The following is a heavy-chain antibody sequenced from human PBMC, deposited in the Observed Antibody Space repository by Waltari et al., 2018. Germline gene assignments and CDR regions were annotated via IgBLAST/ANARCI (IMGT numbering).Heavy chain of an antibody. CDR2: VKEDEAEK. CDR1: GLSCRPYW. V-gene: IGHV3-7*01. CDR3: ARVSFWSGFYFDE. D-gene: IGHD3-3*01. Sequence: LVESGGGLVQSGGSRRVASAASGLSCRPYWMSWVRRAPGKGLGWVASVKEDEAEKYYVDSVKGRFTISRDNAKNSLHLQMNSLRVEDTAEYYCARVSFWSGFYFDEWGQGTVVTVSA. J-gene: IGHJ4*02.